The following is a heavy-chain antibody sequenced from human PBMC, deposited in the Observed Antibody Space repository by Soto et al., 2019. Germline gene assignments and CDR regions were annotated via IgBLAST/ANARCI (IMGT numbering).Heavy chain of an antibody. CDR3: ARGRGYSGDDLQEDGFDV. CDR1: GYTFSSFY. V-gene: IGHV1-46*01. J-gene: IGHJ3*01. CDR2: MKPSGDRT. D-gene: IGHD5-12*01. Sequence: QVQLMQSGTEVKEPGASVNLSCKASGYTFSSFYIHWVRQAPGQGLEWVGIMKPSGDRTNYAQNFQGRVTMTRDTATSTVYMELSSLRSEVTAVYYCARGRGYSGDDLQEDGFDVWGQGTMVTVS.